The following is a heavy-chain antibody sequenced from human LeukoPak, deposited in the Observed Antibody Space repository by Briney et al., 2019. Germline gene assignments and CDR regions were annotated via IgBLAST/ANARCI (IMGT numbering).Heavy chain of an antibody. D-gene: IGHD6-25*01. CDR3: ARVRSGYDAFDI. V-gene: IGHV4-59*01. Sequence: RASETLSLTCTVSGGSISSYYWSWIRQPPGKGLEWIGYIYYSGSTNYNPSLKSRVTISVDTSKNQFSLKLSSVTAADTAVYYCARVRSGYDAFDIWGQGTMVTVSS. J-gene: IGHJ3*02. CDR2: IYYSGST. CDR1: GGSISSYY.